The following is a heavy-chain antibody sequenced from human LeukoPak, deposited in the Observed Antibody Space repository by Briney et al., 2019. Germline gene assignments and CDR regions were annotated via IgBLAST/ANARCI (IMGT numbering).Heavy chain of an antibody. D-gene: IGHD6-13*01. J-gene: IGHJ4*02. CDR1: GYTFTGYY. V-gene: IGHV1-2*02. CDR3: ARDSPYSSSWYEKAFDY. CDR2: INPNSGGT. Sequence: ASVKVSCKASGYTFTGYYMHWVRQAPGQGLGWMGWINPNSGGTNYAQKFQGRVTTTRDTSISTAYMELSRLRSDDTAVYYCARDSPYSSSWYEKAFDYWGQGTLVTVSS.